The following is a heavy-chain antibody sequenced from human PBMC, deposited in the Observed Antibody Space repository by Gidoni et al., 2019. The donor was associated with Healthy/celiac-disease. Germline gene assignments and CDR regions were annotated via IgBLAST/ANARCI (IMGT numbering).Heavy chain of an antibody. CDR1: GFTFSRYW. D-gene: IGHD4-17*01. Sequence: EVQLVESGGGLVQPGGSLRLAWAASGFTFSRYWIRWGGQAPGKGLEWVANIKQDGSEKYYVDSVKGRFTISRDNAKNSLYLQMNSLRAEDTAVYYCARAERRYTVTTFARYYYMDVWGKGTTVTVSS. CDR3: ARAERRYTVTTFARYYYMDV. J-gene: IGHJ6*03. V-gene: IGHV3-7*01. CDR2: IKQDGSEK.